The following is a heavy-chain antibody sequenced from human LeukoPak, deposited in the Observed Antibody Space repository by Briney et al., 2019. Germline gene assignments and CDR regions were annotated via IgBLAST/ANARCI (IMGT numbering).Heavy chain of an antibody. J-gene: IGHJ4*02. CDR3: AKESIITDSQTDY. D-gene: IGHD3-10*01. CDR2: ISGSGGST. CDR1: GFAFSNYG. V-gene: IGHV3-23*01. Sequence: GGSLRLSCAASGFAFSNYGMNWVRQAPGKGLEWVSAISGSGGSTYYADSVKGRFTISRDNSKNTLYLQMNSLRAEDTAVYYCAKESIITDSQTDYWGQGTLVTVSS.